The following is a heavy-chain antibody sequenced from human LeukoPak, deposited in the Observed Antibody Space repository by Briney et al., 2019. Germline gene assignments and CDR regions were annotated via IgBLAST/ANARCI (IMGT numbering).Heavy chain of an antibody. CDR1: GGTFSSYA. V-gene: IGHV1-69*05. D-gene: IGHD5-24*01. J-gene: IGHJ4*02. Sequence: GASVKVSCKASGGTFSSYAISWVRQAPGQGLEWMGGIIPIFGTANYAQKFQGRVTITTDESTSTAYMELSSLRSEDTAVYYCARGALEMATILVYSGQGTLVTVSS. CDR3: ARGALEMATILVY. CDR2: IIPIFGTA.